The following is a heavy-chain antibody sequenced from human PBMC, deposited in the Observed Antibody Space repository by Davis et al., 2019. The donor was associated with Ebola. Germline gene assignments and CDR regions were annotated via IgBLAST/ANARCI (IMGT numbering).Heavy chain of an antibody. CDR3: ANSENKTSFYDLVFDS. V-gene: IGHV2-5*02. CDR2: IFWDDSD. CDR1: GFSLPAHGVG. J-gene: IGHJ4*02. D-gene: IGHD3-3*01. Sequence: SGATLVNPTQTVTLTCNFSGFSLPAHGVGVGWIRQPPGKALEWLALIFWDDSDYFTPSLKDRLTISKATSRNQVVLTLMDVGPEDTGTYFCANSENKTSFYDLVFDSWGPGIQLTVSS.